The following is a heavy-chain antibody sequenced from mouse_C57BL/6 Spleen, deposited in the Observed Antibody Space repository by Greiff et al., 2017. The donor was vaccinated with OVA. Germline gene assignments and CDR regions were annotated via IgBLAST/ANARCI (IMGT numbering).Heavy chain of an antibody. D-gene: IGHD1-1*01. V-gene: IGHV5-17*01. CDR3: ARGAVVEYYFDY. CDR2: ISSGSSTI. CDR1: GFTFSDYG. J-gene: IGHJ2*01. Sequence: EVKLMESGGGLVKPGGSLKLSCAASGFTFSDYGMHWVRQAPEKGLEWVAYISSGSSTIYYADTVKGRFTISRDNAKNTLFLQMTSLRSEDTAMYYCARGAVVEYYFDYWGQGTTLTVSS.